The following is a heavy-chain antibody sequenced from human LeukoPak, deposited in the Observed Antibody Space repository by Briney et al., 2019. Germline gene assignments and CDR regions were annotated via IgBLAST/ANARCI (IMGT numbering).Heavy chain of an antibody. Sequence: AVSVKVSCKASGFTFTTRSAVQWVRQARGQRLEWIGWIVVGSDNTNYAQKFQERVTITRDMSTSTAYMELSSLRSEDTAVYYCAAPYSSTWFDYWGQGTLVTVSS. D-gene: IGHD6-13*01. J-gene: IGHJ4*02. V-gene: IGHV1-58*01. CDR1: GFTFTTRSA. CDR3: AAPYSSTWFDY. CDR2: IVVGSDNT.